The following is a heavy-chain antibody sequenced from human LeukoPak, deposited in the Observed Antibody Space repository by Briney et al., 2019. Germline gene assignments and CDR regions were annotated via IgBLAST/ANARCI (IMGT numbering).Heavy chain of an antibody. V-gene: IGHV1-58*01. CDR1: GSTFTSSA. Sequence: SVKVSCKASGSTFTSSAVQWVRQARGQRPEWIGRIVVGSGDTNYAQNFHERVTITRDMSTSTAYMEMSSLTSEDTAVYFCAEDFGGQDYWGQGTLVTVSS. CDR2: IVVGSGDT. CDR3: AEDFGGQDY. D-gene: IGHD4-23*01. J-gene: IGHJ4*02.